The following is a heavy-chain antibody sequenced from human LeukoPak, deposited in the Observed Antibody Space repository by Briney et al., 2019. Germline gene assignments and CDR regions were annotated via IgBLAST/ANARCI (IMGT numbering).Heavy chain of an antibody. CDR3: ARHTRITMIVVAFACPNFDY. J-gene: IGHJ4*02. CDR1: GFTFSSYS. D-gene: IGHD3-22*01. Sequence: GGSLRLSCAASGFTFSSYSMNWVRQAPGKGLEWVSSISSSSSYIYYADSVKGRFTISRDNAKNSLYLQMNSLRAEDTAVYYCARHTRITMIVVAFACPNFDYWGQGTLVTVSS. CDR2: ISSSSSYI. V-gene: IGHV3-21*01.